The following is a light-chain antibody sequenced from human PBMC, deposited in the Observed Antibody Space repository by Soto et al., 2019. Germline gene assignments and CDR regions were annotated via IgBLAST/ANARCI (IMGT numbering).Light chain of an antibody. CDR1: QSISNW. CDR3: QQYNSYSGT. J-gene: IGKJ1*01. CDR2: DAS. Sequence: DIQMTQSPSTLSASLGDRVTITCRASQSISNWLAWYQQKPGKAPKLLIYDASSLESGVPSRFSGSGSGTEFTLTISSLQPDDFATYYCQQYNSYSGTFGQGTKVDIK. V-gene: IGKV1-5*01.